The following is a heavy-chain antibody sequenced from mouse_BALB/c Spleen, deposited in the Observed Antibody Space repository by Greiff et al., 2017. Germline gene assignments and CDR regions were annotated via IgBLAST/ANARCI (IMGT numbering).Heavy chain of an antibody. CDR1: GYTFTDYA. J-gene: IGHJ4*01. V-gene: IGHV1S137*01. D-gene: IGHD2-4*01. Sequence: QVQLKESGAELVRPGVSVKISCKGSGYTFTDYAMHWVKQSHAKSLEWIGVISTYYGDASYNQKFKGKATMTVDKSSSTAYMELARLTSEDSAIYYCARGTGDYDHYYAMDYWGQGTSVTVSS. CDR2: ISTYYGDA. CDR3: ARGTGDYDHYYAMDY.